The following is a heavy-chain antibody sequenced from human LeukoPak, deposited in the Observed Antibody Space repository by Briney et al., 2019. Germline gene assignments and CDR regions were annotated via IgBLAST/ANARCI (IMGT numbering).Heavy chain of an antibody. J-gene: IGHJ4*02. CDR1: GFAFSNYA. Sequence: GGSLRLSCAASGFAFSNYAMNWVRQAPGKGLEWVSSISGSGENTFYADSVKGRFTISRDNSKSTLYLQMDSLRAEDTAVYYCAKAPRDGYAPFDYWGQGTLVTVSS. CDR2: ISGSGENT. D-gene: IGHD5-24*01. CDR3: AKAPRDGYAPFDY. V-gene: IGHV3-23*01.